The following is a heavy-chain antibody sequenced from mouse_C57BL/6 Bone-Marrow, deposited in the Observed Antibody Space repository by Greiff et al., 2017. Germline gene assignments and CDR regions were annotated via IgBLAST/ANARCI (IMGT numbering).Heavy chain of an antibody. V-gene: IGHV1-4*01. J-gene: IGHJ2*01. D-gene: IGHD2-5*01. Sequence: QVQLQQSGAELARPGASVKMSCKASGYTFTSYTMHWVKQRPGQGLEWIGYINPSSGYTKYNQKFKDKATLTADQSSSPAYMQLSSLTSEDSAVYYCARLGSNYGGYYFDYWGQGTTLTVSS. CDR2: INPSSGYT. CDR3: ARLGSNYGGYYFDY. CDR1: GYTFTSYT.